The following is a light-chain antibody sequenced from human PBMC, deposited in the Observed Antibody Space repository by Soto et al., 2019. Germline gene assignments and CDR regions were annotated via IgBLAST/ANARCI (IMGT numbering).Light chain of an antibody. CDR1: QTIDSW. J-gene: IGKJ1*01. CDR2: KAS. CDR3: QQYHIYSGT. V-gene: IGKV1-5*03. Sequence: MRMTHSPSSLSASAGYGFTITCRASQTIDSWLAWYQQRPGKPPNLLIYKASTLASGVPSRFSGSGSGTEFTLTINSLQPDDFATYYCQQYHIYSGTFGQGTKVDNK.